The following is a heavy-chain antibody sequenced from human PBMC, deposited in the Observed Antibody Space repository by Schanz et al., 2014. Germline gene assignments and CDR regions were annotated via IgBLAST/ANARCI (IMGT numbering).Heavy chain of an antibody. CDR3: AKCIGWYGRCAFDI. V-gene: IGHV3-30*02. Sequence: QVQLVESGGGVVQPGKSLRLSCAASRFTFSSYSMHWVRQAPGKGLDWVAFIRFDGSSEYYADSVRGRFTISRDDSKNTLYLQMNSLIAEDTAVYYCAKCIGWYGRCAFDIWGQGTMVTVSS. D-gene: IGHD6-19*01. CDR2: IRFDGSSE. CDR1: RFTFSSYS. J-gene: IGHJ3*02.